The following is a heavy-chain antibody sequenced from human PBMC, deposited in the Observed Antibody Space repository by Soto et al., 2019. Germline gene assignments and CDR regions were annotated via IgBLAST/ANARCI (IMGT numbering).Heavy chain of an antibody. CDR3: ARKQAGFFYGIDY. CDR1: GGSISTGGYY. D-gene: IGHD3-3*01. CDR2: IDGSGYT. V-gene: IGHV4-31*03. Sequence: SETLSLTCTVSGGSISTGGYYWSWIRQYPGKGLEWLGYIDGSGYTFYNPSLQSRLTLSMDTSKNQFSLKLSSATAADTAVYFCARKQAGFFYGIDYWGQGTLVTVS. J-gene: IGHJ4*02.